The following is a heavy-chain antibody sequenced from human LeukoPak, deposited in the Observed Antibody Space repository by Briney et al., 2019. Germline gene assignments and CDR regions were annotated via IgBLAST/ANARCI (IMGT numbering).Heavy chain of an antibody. CDR3: ARVPLRFLEPFDY. CDR2: INHSGTT. V-gene: IGHV4-34*01. J-gene: IGHJ4*02. CDR1: GGSFNGYY. Sequence: SETLSLTCSVYGGSFNGYYWSWIRQPPGKGLEWIGEINHSGTTNYNPSLKSRVTMSLDTSKNQFSLRLHYVTAADTAVYYCARVPLRFLEPFDYWGQGTLVTVSP. D-gene: IGHD3-3*01.